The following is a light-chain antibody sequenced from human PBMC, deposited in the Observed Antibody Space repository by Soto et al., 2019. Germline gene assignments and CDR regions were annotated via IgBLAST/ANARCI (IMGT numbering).Light chain of an antibody. Sequence: EIVLTQSPATLSLSPGDRATLSCRASQSVRSYLAWYQQKPVQDPRLLIYDASNRAAAITARSIGVRAWTAFTTPISSIQAEDVSVDYCQQRSNWPRTFGQGTKVDI. J-gene: IGKJ1*01. CDR2: DAS. CDR1: QSVRSY. CDR3: QQRSNWPRT. V-gene: IGKV3-11*01.